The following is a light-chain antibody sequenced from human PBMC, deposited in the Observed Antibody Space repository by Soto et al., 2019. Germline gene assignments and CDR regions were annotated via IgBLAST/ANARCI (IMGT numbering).Light chain of an antibody. V-gene: IGKV3-20*01. CDR1: QSVNNNY. CDR2: GAS. J-gene: IGKJ3*01. CDR3: QQYGSSPFT. Sequence: EIVLTQSPGTLALSPGERATLSCRASQSVNNNYLTWYQQKRGQAPRLLIHGASSRATGIPDRFSGSGSGTAFTLTISRLEPEYFAVYYCQQYGSSPFTFGPGTKVGIK.